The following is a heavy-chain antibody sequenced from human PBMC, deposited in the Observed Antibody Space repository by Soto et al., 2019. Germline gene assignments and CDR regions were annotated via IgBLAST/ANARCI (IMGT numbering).Heavy chain of an antibody. CDR3: ASRENGYSGYDSPRYYYYMDV. Sequence: GGSLRLSCAASGFTFSSYSMNWVRQAPGKGLEWVSSISSSSSYIYYADSVKGRLTISRDNAKNSLYLQMNSLRAEDTAVYYCASRENGYSGYDSPRYYYYMDVWGKGTTVTVSS. V-gene: IGHV3-21*01. CDR2: ISSSSSYI. CDR1: GFTFSSYS. J-gene: IGHJ6*03. D-gene: IGHD5-12*01.